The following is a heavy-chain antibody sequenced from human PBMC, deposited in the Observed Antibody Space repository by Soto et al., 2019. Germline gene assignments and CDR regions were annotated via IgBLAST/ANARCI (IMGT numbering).Heavy chain of an antibody. CDR1: GFTFSDYA. CDR3: ARPAATVIFYSGMDV. Sequence: GGSLRLSCAASGFTFSDYAMHWVRQAPGKGLEWVAIISFDGSNEHYADSVQGRFTISRDNSENTLYLQMNSLRADDTAVYYCARPAATVIFYSGMDVWGQGTPVTVSS. V-gene: IGHV3-30-3*01. D-gene: IGHD4-17*01. CDR2: ISFDGSNE. J-gene: IGHJ6*02.